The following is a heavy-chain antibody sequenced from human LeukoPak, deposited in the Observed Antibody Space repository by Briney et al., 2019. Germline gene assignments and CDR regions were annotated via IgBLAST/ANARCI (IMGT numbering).Heavy chain of an antibody. CDR1: GFTFSDYA. J-gene: IGHJ4*02. CDR3: AKDYRRAPYYFDY. V-gene: IGHV3-23*01. CDR2: ISGSGETT. Sequence: PGGSLRLSCVASGFTFSDYAMNWVRQAPGKGLEWISAISGSGETTYYGDSMKGLFTISRDNSKNTLYLQMDSLRAGDTAVYFCAKDYRRAPYYFDYWGQGTLVTVSS.